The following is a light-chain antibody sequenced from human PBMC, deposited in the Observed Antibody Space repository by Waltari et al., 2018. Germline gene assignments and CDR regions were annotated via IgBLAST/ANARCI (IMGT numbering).Light chain of an antibody. J-gene: IGLJ2*01. Sequence: QSALTQPASVSGSPGQSITISCTGTANDIGSRDLVSCYQHLPGKAPRLIIYEVNKRPSGVSNRFSGSKSGNTASLTISGLQTGDEADYYCCSHAFTTILAFGGGTSLTVL. CDR2: EVN. CDR1: ANDIGSRDL. CDR3: CSHAFTTILA. V-gene: IGLV2-23*02.